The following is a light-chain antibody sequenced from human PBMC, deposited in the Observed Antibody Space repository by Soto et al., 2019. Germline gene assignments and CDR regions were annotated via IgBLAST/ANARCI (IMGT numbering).Light chain of an antibody. CDR3: QQYNSSPGGT. CDR2: DAS. CDR1: QSISSW. V-gene: IGKV1-5*01. Sequence: DIQMTQSPSTLSASVGDRVTITCRASQSISSWLAWYQQKPGKAPKLLIYDASSLESGVPSRFSGSGSGTEFTLTISSLQPDDFATYYCQQYNSSPGGTFGQGTKVEIK. J-gene: IGKJ1*01.